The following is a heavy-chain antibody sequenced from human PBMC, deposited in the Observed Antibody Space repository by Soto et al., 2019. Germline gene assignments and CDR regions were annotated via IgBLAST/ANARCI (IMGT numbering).Heavy chain of an antibody. D-gene: IGHD3-10*01. CDR1: GFTFYSYA. Sequence: GGSLRRSCAASGFTFYSYAMSWVRQAPGKGLEWVSAISGSGGSTYYADSVKGRFTISRDNSKNTLYLQMNSLRAEDTAVYYCAKDCGYYGSGSYYKYYFDYWGQGTLVTVSS. V-gene: IGHV3-23*01. CDR3: AKDCGYYGSGSYYKYYFDY. CDR2: ISGSGGST. J-gene: IGHJ4*02.